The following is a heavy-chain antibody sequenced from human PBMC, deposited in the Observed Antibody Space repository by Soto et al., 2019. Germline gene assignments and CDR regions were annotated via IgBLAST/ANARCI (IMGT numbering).Heavy chain of an antibody. Sequence: QVQLVQSGAEVKKPGASVKVSCKASGYTFTSYGISWVRQAPGQGLEWMGRISAYNGNTNYAQKLQGRATMTTDTSKRTAYMERRSLRSDDTAGYYCARVVVALGHWFDPWGQGTLVTVSS. J-gene: IGHJ5*02. D-gene: IGHD2-21*01. CDR1: GYTFTSYG. CDR2: ISAYNGNT. CDR3: ARVVVALGHWFDP. V-gene: IGHV1-18*01.